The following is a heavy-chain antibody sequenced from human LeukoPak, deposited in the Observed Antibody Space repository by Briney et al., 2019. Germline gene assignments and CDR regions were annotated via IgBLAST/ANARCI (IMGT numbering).Heavy chain of an antibody. CDR2: IWYDGSNK. CDR3: ARVSYGGTNFEY. J-gene: IGHJ4*02. Sequence: PGGSLRLSCAASGFTFSSYGVHWVRQAPGKGLEWVAVIWYDGSNKYYADSVKGRFTISRDNSKNTLYLQMNRLRAEGTAVYYCARVSYGGTNFEYWGQGALVTVSS. V-gene: IGHV3-33*01. CDR1: GFTFSSYG. D-gene: IGHD4-23*01.